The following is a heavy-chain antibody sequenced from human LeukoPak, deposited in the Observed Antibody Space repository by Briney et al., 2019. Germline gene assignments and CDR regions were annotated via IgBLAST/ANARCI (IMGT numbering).Heavy chain of an antibody. CDR1: GGSISNYY. CDR2: IYYSGST. Sequence: SETLSLTCTVSGGSISNYYWSWIRQPPGKGLEWIGNIYYSGSTNYNPSLKSRVTISVDTSKNQFSLKLSSVTAADTAVYFCARGPYSYDSSGAFDIWGQGTMVTVSS. V-gene: IGHV4-59*08. J-gene: IGHJ3*02. CDR3: ARGPYSYDSSGAFDI. D-gene: IGHD3-22*01.